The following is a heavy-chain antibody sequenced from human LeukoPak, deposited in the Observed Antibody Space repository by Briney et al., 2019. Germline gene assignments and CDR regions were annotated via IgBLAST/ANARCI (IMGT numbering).Heavy chain of an antibody. J-gene: IGHJ4*02. Sequence: PGTSLRLSCAASGFTFSSYGMHWVRQAPGKGLEWVAVIWYDGSIKYYVDSVKGRFTISRDNSKNTLYLQMNSLRAEDTAVYYCAKEDEYYYDSSGYSYFDYWGQGTLVTVSS. CDR3: AKEDEYYYDSSGYSYFDY. CDR2: IWYDGSIK. CDR1: GFTFSSYG. V-gene: IGHV3-33*06. D-gene: IGHD3-22*01.